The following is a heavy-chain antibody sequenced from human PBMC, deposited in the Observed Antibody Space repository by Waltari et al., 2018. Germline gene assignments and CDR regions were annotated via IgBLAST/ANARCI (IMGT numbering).Heavy chain of an antibody. J-gene: IGHJ3*01. CDR3: ARDVHDSSPT. V-gene: IGHV1-2*02. CDR2: INPNSGGT. CDR1: RSTFTGYY. D-gene: IGHD3-22*01. Sequence: QVQLVHSGAEVTTPVASVKVSFKASRSTFTGYYMHWVRQAPGQGLEWMGWINPNSGGTNYAQKFQGRVTMTRDTSISTAYMELSRLRSDDTAVYYCARDVHDSSPTWGQGTMVTVSS.